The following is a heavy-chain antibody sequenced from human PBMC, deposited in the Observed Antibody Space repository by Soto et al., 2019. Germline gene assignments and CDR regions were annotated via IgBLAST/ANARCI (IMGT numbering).Heavy chain of an antibody. V-gene: IGHV3-73*01. Sequence: GGSLRLSCAASGFSFSSACMSWVRQASGKGLEWVGRIRSKANSYATAYAASVKGRLTISRDDSKNTAYLQMNSLKTEDTAVYYCSTLGYCSGGSCRGYYGMDVWGQGTTVTVSS. CDR3: STLGYCSGGSCRGYYGMDV. D-gene: IGHD2-15*01. J-gene: IGHJ6*02. CDR2: IRSKANSYAT. CDR1: GFSFSSAC.